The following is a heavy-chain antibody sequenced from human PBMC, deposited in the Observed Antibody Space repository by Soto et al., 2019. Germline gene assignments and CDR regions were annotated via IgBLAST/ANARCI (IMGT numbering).Heavy chain of an antibody. CDR3: AKSGDYVAPNYYYYGMDV. V-gene: IGHV3-23*01. CDR2: IGGSGSTT. D-gene: IGHD4-17*01. CDR1: GLTFSSSA. J-gene: IGHJ6*02. Sequence: EVQLLESGGGLLQPGGSLRLSCAASGLTFSSSAMSWVRQAPGKGLEWVSGIGGSGSTTYYADSVKGRFTISRDNSKNTLYLQMNSLRAEDTAVYYCAKSGDYVAPNYYYYGMDVWGQGTTVTVSS.